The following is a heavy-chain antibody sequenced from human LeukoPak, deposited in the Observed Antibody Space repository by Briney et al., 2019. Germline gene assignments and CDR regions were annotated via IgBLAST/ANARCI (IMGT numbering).Heavy chain of an antibody. CDR2: INPNSGGT. CDR1: GYTFTGYY. Sequence: GASVKVSCKASGYTFTGYYMHWVRQAPGQGLEWMGWINPNSGGTNYAQKFQGRVTMTRDTSISTAYMELSRLRSDDTAVYYCARGAVRYDSSGYYPSMDYWGQGTLVTVSS. D-gene: IGHD3-22*01. J-gene: IGHJ4*02. V-gene: IGHV1-2*02. CDR3: ARGAVRYDSSGYYPSMDY.